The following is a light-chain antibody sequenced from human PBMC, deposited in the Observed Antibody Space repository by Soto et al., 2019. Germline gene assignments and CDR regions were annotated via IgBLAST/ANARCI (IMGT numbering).Light chain of an antibody. CDR1: QSVSSSY. J-gene: IGKJ1*01. V-gene: IGKV3-20*01. Sequence: EIVWTQSPGTLSLSPVERATLSFRASQSVSSSYLAWYQQKPGQAPRLLIYGASSRATGIPDRFSGSGSGTDFTLTISRLEPEDFAVYYCQQYGSSLWTFGQGTKVDIK. CDR2: GAS. CDR3: QQYGSSLWT.